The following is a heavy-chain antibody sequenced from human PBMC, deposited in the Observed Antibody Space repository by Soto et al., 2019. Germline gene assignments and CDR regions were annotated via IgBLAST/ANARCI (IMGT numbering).Heavy chain of an antibody. D-gene: IGHD3-10*01. CDR3: ARVRVIRGVIPSHFGL. J-gene: IGHJ4*02. CDR1: GGTFNSYG. CDR2: IIPLYGTV. Sequence: QDHLAQSGAEVKKPGSSVTVSCNASGGTFNSYGISWVRQAPGQGLDWMGVIIPLYGTVNYAQKFQGRVSITAEKSTSTDYMDLSSLRSDDTSVYYWARVRVIRGVIPSHFGLWGQGTLVTVSS. V-gene: IGHV1-69*06.